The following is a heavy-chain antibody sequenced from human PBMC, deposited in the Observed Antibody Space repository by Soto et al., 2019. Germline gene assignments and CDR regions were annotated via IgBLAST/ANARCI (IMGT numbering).Heavy chain of an antibody. Sequence: EVQLVESGGGLVQPGGSLRLSCAVSGFTFSNYWMNWVRQAPGKGLVWVSRIKSDGSITTYADSVKGRFTISRDNAKNTLYLQMNNVRAEDTAVYYCVRASGNYFFDYWGQGTLVTVSS. J-gene: IGHJ4*02. CDR2: IKSDGSIT. CDR1: GFTFSNYW. D-gene: IGHD1-26*01. CDR3: VRASGNYFFDY. V-gene: IGHV3-74*01.